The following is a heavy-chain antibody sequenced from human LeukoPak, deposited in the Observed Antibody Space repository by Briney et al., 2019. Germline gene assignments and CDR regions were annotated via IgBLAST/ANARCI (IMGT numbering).Heavy chain of an antibody. Sequence: ASVKVSCKASGYTYINYGINWVRQAPGQGLEWMGWISTYNGNPNYAQKLQGRVTMTTETSTSTAYMELRSLRSDDTAVYYCARGSYFDYWGQGTLVTVSS. V-gene: IGHV1-18*01. CDR3: ARGSYFDY. J-gene: IGHJ4*02. CDR2: ISTYNGNP. CDR1: GYTYINYG.